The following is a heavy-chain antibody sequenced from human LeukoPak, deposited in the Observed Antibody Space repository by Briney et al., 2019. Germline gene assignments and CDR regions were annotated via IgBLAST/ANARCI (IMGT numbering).Heavy chain of an antibody. Sequence: QTGRSLRLSCAASGFTFSSYAMHWVRQAPGKGLEWVAVISYDGSNKYYADSVKGRFTISRDNSKNTLYLQMNSLRAEDTAVYYCARTADGGYQTYYFDYWGQGTLVTVSS. D-gene: IGHD3-22*01. CDR1: GFTFSSYA. J-gene: IGHJ4*02. CDR3: ARTADGGYQTYYFDY. V-gene: IGHV3-30*04. CDR2: ISYDGSNK.